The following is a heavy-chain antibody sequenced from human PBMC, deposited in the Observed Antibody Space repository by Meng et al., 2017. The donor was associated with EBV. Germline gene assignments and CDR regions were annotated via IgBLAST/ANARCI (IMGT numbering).Heavy chain of an antibody. Sequence: QGQLVPSGSELKKPRPSVPASCKASGYTFTSYAMNWVRQAPGQGLEWMGWINTNTGNPTYAHGFTRPLVFSLDPSVSTAYLQISSLKAEDTAVYYFARDILYVWGQGTLVTVSS. CDR2: INTNTGNP. V-gene: IGHV7-4-1*02. CDR3: ARDILYV. CDR1: GYTFTSYA. D-gene: IGHD3-9*01. J-gene: IGHJ4*02.